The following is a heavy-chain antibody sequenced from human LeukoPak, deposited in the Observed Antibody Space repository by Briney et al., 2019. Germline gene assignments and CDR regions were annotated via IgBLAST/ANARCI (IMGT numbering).Heavy chain of an antibody. CDR1: GLTFSSYG. CDR3: AELGITMIGGV. CDR2: ISSSGSTI. V-gene: IGHV3-48*03. J-gene: IGHJ6*04. D-gene: IGHD3-10*02. Sequence: GGSLRLSCAASGLTFSSYGMNWVRQAPGKGLEWVSYISSSGSTIYYADSVKGRFTISRDNAKNSLYLQMNSLRAEDTAVYYCAELGITMIGGVWGKGTTVTISS.